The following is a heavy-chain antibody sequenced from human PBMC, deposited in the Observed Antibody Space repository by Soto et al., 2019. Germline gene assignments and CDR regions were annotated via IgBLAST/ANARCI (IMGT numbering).Heavy chain of an antibody. D-gene: IGHD3-3*01. CDR3: AKGKANSVFGVDTLFDY. V-gene: IGHV3-23*01. CDR1: GFTFSSYS. CDR2: ISGSGGNT. J-gene: IGHJ4*02. Sequence: GGSLRLSCAASGFTFSSYSMNWVRQAPGKGLEWVSLISGSGGNTNYADSVRGRFTISRDNSKKTVYLQMNSLRADDTAVYYCAKGKANSVFGVDTLFDYWGQGTLVTVSS.